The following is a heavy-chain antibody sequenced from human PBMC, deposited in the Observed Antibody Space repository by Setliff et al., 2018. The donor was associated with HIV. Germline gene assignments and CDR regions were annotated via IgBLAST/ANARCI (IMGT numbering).Heavy chain of an antibody. Sequence: SVKVSCKASGGNFRFYAFSWVRQAPGQGLEWMGGIIPMFVTANYAQKFQDRVTITADESTSTAYMELSSLRFEDTAVYYCARIPNHSSGFDYWGQGTPVTVPQ. D-gene: IGHD3-22*01. J-gene: IGHJ4*02. CDR3: ARIPNHSSGFDY. V-gene: IGHV1-69*13. CDR2: IIPMFVTA. CDR1: GGNFRFYA.